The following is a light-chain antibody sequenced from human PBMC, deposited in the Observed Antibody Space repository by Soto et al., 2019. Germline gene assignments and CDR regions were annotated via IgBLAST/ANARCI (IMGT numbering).Light chain of an antibody. J-gene: IGLJ3*02. Sequence: QSVLTQPPSASGTPGQSVIISCSGSSSNIGSHPVNWYQQLPGTAPKLLIYTNDQRPSGVPDRFSGSKSGTSASLAISGLQSEDEAHYYCVAWDDRLNGPVFGEGTKLTAL. CDR1: SSNIGSHP. CDR2: TND. CDR3: VAWDDRLNGPV. V-gene: IGLV1-44*01.